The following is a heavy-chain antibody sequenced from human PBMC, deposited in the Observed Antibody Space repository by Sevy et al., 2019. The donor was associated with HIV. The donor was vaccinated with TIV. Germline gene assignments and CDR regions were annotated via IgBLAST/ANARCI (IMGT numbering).Heavy chain of an antibody. Sequence: GGSLRLSCAASGFTFSSYIMNWVRQAPGKGLEWVSCISSSSSTIYYADSVKGRFTISRDNAKNSLYLQMNSLRAEDTAVYYCARSTYYYDSSGYPNWFDPWGQGTLVTVSS. J-gene: IGHJ5*02. CDR3: ARSTYYYDSSGYPNWFDP. CDR1: GFTFSSYI. V-gene: IGHV3-48*01. D-gene: IGHD3-22*01. CDR2: ISSSSSTI.